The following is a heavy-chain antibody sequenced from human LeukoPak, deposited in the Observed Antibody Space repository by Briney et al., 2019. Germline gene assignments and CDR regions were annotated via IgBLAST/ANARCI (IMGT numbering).Heavy chain of an antibody. D-gene: IGHD1-7*01. Sequence: SETLSLTCTVSGGSISNGNYYWSWIRQPAGKGLEWIGRIYTSGSTNYNPSLKSRVTISVDTSKNQFSLKLSSVTAADTAVYYCARDLRVYNWNYFYYYYYMDVWGKGTTVTVSS. CDR3: ARDLRVYNWNYFYYYYYMDV. V-gene: IGHV4-61*02. J-gene: IGHJ6*03. CDR2: IYTSGST. CDR1: GGSISNGNYY.